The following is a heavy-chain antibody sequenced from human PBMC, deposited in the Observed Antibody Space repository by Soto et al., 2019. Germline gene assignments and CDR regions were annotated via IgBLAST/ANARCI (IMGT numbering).Heavy chain of an antibody. Sequence: SETLSLTCTVSGGSISSSGGYYWSWIRQHPGKGLEWIGYIYYSGSTYFNPSLKSRLTISVDTSKNQFSLQLSSVTAADTAVYYCARLGSGSSNWFDPWGQGTLVTVSS. J-gene: IGHJ5*02. CDR2: IYYSGST. CDR3: ARLGSGSSNWFDP. V-gene: IGHV4-31*03. CDR1: GGSISSSGGYY. D-gene: IGHD3-10*02.